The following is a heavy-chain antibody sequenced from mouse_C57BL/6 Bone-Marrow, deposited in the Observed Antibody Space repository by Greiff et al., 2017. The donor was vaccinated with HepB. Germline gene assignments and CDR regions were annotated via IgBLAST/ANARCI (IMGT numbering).Heavy chain of an antibody. CDR2: IDPSDSYT. Sequence: QVQLKQPGAELVKPGASVKLSCKASGYTFTSYWMQWVKQRPGQGLEWIGEIDPSDSYTNYNQKFKGKATLTVDTSSSTAYMQLSSLTSEDSAVYYCARFGYYGSSSFAYWGQGTLVTVSA. J-gene: IGHJ3*01. V-gene: IGHV1-50*01. D-gene: IGHD1-1*01. CDR3: ARFGYYGSSSFAY. CDR1: GYTFTSYW.